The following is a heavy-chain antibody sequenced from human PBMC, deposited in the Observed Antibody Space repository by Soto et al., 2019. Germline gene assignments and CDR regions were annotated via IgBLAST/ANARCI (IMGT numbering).Heavy chain of an antibody. Sequence: ASVKVSCKASGYTFTSYGISWVRQAPGQGLERMGWISAYNGNTNYAQKLQGRVTMTTDTSTSTAYMELRSLRSDDTAVYYCATEIGYYDILTGYGPPGMDVWGQGTTVTVSS. CDR1: GYTFTSYG. CDR2: ISAYNGNT. CDR3: ATEIGYYDILTGYGPPGMDV. V-gene: IGHV1-18*01. D-gene: IGHD3-9*01. J-gene: IGHJ6*02.